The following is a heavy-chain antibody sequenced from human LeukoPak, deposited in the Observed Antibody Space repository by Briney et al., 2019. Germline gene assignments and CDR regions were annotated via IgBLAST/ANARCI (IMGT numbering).Heavy chain of an antibody. CDR1: GYTFTGYY. CDR2: INPNSGGT. V-gene: IGHV1-2*06. D-gene: IGHD3-22*01. Sequence: ASVKVSCKASGYTFTGYYMHWVRQAPGQGLEWMGRINPNSGGTNYAQKFQGRVTMTRDTSISTAYMELSRLRSDDTAVYYCVSSPEYYYDSSGPNDYWGQGTLVTVSS. J-gene: IGHJ4*02. CDR3: VSSPEYYYDSSGPNDY.